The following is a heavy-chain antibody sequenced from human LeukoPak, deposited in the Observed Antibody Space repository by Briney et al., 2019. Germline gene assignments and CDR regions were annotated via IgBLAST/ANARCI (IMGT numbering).Heavy chain of an antibody. CDR2: INPNSGGT. V-gene: IGHV1-2*02. CDR1: GYTFTGYY. Sequence: GASVKVSCKASGYTFTGYYMHWVRQAPGQGLEWMGWINPNSGGTNYAQKFQGRGTMTRDTSISTAYMELSRLRSDDTAVYYCARTEAGYCSSTSCFPFDYWGQGTLVTVSS. J-gene: IGHJ4*02. D-gene: IGHD2-2*01. CDR3: ARTEAGYCSSTSCFPFDY.